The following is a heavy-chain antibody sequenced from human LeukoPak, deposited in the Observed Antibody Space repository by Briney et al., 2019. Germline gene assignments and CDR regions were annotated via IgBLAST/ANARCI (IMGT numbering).Heavy chain of an antibody. D-gene: IGHD1-26*01. V-gene: IGHV3-23*01. CDR1: GFTFDDYA. Sequence: GRSLRLSCAASGFTFDDYAMHWVRQAPGKGLEWVSAISGSGGSTYYADSVKGRFTISRDNSKNTLYLQMNSLRAEDTAVYYCAKDVWWERFFDYWGQGTLVTVSS. CDR3: AKDVWWERFFDY. CDR2: ISGSGGST. J-gene: IGHJ4*02.